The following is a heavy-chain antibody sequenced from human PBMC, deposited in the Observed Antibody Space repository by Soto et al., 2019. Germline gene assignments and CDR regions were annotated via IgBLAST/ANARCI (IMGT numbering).Heavy chain of an antibody. V-gene: IGHV3-30*18. CDR1: GFTFSSYG. D-gene: IGHD6-19*01. Sequence: QVQLVESGGGVVQPGRSLRLSCVASGFTFSSYGMHWVRQAPGKGLEWVAVISYDGSNKYYADSVKGRFTISRDNSKNTQYLHMNSLRAEDTDVYYCAKDLIALAVKSYYGMDVWGQGTTVTVSS. J-gene: IGHJ6*02. CDR3: AKDLIALAVKSYYGMDV. CDR2: ISYDGSNK.